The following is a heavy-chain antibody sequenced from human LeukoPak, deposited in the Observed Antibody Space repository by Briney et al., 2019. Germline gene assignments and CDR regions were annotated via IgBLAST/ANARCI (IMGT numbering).Heavy chain of an antibody. V-gene: IGHV1-18*01. CDR1: GYTFTSYG. CDR2: ISAYNGNT. CDR3: ARDLFKVGATLFYY. Sequence: ASVKVSCKASGYTFTSYGISWVRQAPGQGLEWMGWISAYNGNTNYAQKLQGRVTMTTDTSTSTAYMELRSLRSDDTAVYYCARDLFKVGATLFYYWGQGTLVTVSS. J-gene: IGHJ4*02. D-gene: IGHD1-26*01.